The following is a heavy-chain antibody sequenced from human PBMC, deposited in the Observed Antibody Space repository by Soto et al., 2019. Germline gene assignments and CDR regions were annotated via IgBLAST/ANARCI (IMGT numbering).Heavy chain of an antibody. D-gene: IGHD6-13*01. Sequence: EVQLLESGGGLVQPGGSLRLSCAASGFTFSSYAMSWVRQAPGKGLEWVSAISGSGGSTYYADSVKGRFTISRDNFKNRLYLQMISLRVEDTAVYYCAIYLRGRWYPILDYWGQGTLVTDSS. CDR2: ISGSGGST. J-gene: IGHJ4*02. CDR1: GFTFSSYA. CDR3: AIYLRGRWYPILDY. V-gene: IGHV3-23*01.